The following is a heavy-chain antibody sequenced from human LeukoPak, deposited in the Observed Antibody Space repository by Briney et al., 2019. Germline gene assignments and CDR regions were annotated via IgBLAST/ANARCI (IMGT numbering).Heavy chain of an antibody. D-gene: IGHD2-2*01. CDR1: GFTFSSYA. CDR2: ISYDGSNK. CDR3: ARDAGVVVPSPTVIDY. V-gene: IGHV3-30*04. Sequence: QPGGSRRLSCAASGFTFSSYAMHWVRQAPGKGLEWVAVISYDGSNKYYADSVKGRFTISRDNSKNTLYLQMNSLRAEDTALYYCARDAGVVVPSPTVIDYWGQGTLVTVSS. J-gene: IGHJ4*02.